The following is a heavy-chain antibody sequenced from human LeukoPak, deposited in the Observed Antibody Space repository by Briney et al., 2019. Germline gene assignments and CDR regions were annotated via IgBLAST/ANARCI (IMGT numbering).Heavy chain of an antibody. Sequence: GRSLRLSCAASGFTFSSYGMHWVRQAPGKGLEWVAVISYDGSNKYYADSVKGRFTISRDNSKNTLYLQMNSLRAEDTAVYYCGRVRKVSETTYYFDYWGQGTLVTVSS. V-gene: IGHV3-30*03. CDR2: ISYDGSNK. D-gene: IGHD4-17*01. CDR3: GRVRKVSETTYYFDY. CDR1: GFTFSSYG. J-gene: IGHJ4*02.